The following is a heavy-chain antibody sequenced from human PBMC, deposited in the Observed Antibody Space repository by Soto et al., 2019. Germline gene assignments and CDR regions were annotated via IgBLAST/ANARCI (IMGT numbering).Heavy chain of an antibody. CDR2: IRQDGGEK. CDR1: XFTFSSYY. V-gene: IGHV3-7*01. Sequence: EVQLVESGGGSVQPGGSLRLSXAXXXFTFSSYYMTWVRQAPGKGLEWVANIRQDGGEKYFVDSVKGRFTISRDNTKNSVYLQMNTLRAEDTAVYYCARAHDYADSGDYWGQGTLVTVSS. D-gene: IGHD4-17*01. J-gene: IGHJ4*02. CDR3: ARAHDYADSGDY.